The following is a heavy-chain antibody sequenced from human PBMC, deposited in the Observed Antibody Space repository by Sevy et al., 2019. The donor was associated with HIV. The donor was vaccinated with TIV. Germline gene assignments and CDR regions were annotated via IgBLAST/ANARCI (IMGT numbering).Heavy chain of an antibody. CDR1: GFTFSSYA. Sequence: GGSLRLSCAASGFTFSSYAMSWVRQAPGKGLEWVSAISGSGGSTYYADSVKGRFTISRDNSKNTLYLQMNSLRAEDTAVYYCAKDLSWHGYSYGYFDYWGQGTLVTVSS. D-gene: IGHD5-18*01. J-gene: IGHJ4*02. CDR3: AKDLSWHGYSYGYFDY. CDR2: ISGSGGST. V-gene: IGHV3-23*01.